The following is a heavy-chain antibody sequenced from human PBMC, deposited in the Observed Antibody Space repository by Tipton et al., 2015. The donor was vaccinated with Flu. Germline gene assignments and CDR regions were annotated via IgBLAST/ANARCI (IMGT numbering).Heavy chain of an antibody. CDR1: GGSFSGHY. V-gene: IGHV4-34*12. CDR2: IIHSGYT. J-gene: IGHJ4*02. CDR3: ARLRAGYFDC. D-gene: IGHD5-12*01. Sequence: GLVKPSETLSLTCAVFGGSFSGHYWVWIRQPPGKGLEWIGEIIHSGYTKYNPSLKSRVTMSIDTSKNQFSLNLDSVTAADTAVYYCARLRAGYFDCWGQGALLTVSS.